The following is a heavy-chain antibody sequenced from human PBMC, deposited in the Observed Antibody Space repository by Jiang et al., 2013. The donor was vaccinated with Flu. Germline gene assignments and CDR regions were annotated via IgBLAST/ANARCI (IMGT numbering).Heavy chain of an antibody. Sequence: VKPSETLSLTCTVSGGSISSYYWSWIRQPPGKGLEWIGYIYYSGSTNYNPSLKSRVTISVDTSKNQFSLKLSSVTAADTAVYYCAGSGSSGPYFQHWGQGTLVTVSS. V-gene: IGHV4-59*01. CDR2: IYYSGST. D-gene: IGHD3-22*01. CDR1: GGSISSYY. CDR3: AGSGSSGPYFQH. J-gene: IGHJ1*01.